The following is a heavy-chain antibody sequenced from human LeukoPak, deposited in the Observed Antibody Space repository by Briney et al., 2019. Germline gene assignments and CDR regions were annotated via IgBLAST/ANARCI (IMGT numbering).Heavy chain of an antibody. J-gene: IGHJ6*02. CDR3: ARARGEGGYYYGMDV. Sequence: PGGSLRLSCAASGFTVSSNYMSWVRQAPGKGLEWVSYISSSGSTIYYADSVKGRFTISRDNAKNSLYLQMNSLRAEDTAVYYCARARGEGGYYYGMDVWGQGTTVTVSS. D-gene: IGHD3-10*01. CDR2: ISSSGSTI. V-gene: IGHV3-11*01. CDR1: GFTVSSNY.